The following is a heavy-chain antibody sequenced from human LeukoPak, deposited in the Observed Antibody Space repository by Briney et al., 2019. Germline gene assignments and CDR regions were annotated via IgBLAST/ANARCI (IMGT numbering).Heavy chain of an antibody. CDR1: GFTFSSYG. J-gene: IGHJ5*02. D-gene: IGHD2-15*01. CDR3: ASYVSGAGFDP. Sequence: GGSLRLSCAASGFTFSSYGMSWVRQAPGKGLEWVSAVSGSGGSTYYADSVKGRFTISRDNSKNTLYLQMNSLRAEDTAVYYCASYVSGAGFDPWGQGTLVTVSS. V-gene: IGHV3-23*01. CDR2: VSGSGGST.